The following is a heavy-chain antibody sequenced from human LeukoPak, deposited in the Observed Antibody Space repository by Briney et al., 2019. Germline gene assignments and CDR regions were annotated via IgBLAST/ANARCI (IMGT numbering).Heavy chain of an antibody. CDR3: AKQYSASAFDP. J-gene: IGHJ5*02. D-gene: IGHD2-21*01. CDR2: IYSGGST. Sequence: GGSLRLSCAASGFTVSSNYMSWVRQAPGKGLEWVSVIYSGGSTYYADSVKGRFTISRDNSKNTLYLQMNSLRAEDTAVYYCAKQYSASAFDPWGQGTLVTVSS. V-gene: IGHV3-66*02. CDR1: GFTVSSNY.